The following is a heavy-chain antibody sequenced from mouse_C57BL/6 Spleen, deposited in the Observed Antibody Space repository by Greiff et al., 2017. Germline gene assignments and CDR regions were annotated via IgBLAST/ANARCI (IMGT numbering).Heavy chain of an antibody. CDR1: GYTFTSYG. D-gene: IGHD2-4*01. J-gene: IGHJ2*01. V-gene: IGHV1-81*01. CDR3: ARSAYDYEGHFDY. CDR2: IYPRSGNT. Sequence: QVQLQQSGAELARPGASVKLSCKASGYTFTSYGISWVKQRTGQGLEWIGEIYPRSGNTYYNEKFKGKATLTADKSSSTAYMELRSLTSEDSAVYFCARSAYDYEGHFDYWGQGTTLTVSS.